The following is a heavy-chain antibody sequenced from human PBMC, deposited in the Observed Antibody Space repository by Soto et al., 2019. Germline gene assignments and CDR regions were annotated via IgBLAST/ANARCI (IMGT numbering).Heavy chain of an antibody. CDR2: ISGSGGST. V-gene: IGHV3-23*01. CDR1: GFTFSSYA. D-gene: IGHD6-13*01. J-gene: IGHJ6*02. Sequence: GGSLRLSCAASGFTFSSYAMSWVRQAPGKGLEWVSAISGSGGSTYYADSVKGRFTISRDNSKNTLYLQMNSLRAEDTAVYYCAKGLGIAAAGDLYYYYYGMDVWGQETTVTVSS. CDR3: AKGLGIAAAGDLYYYYYGMDV.